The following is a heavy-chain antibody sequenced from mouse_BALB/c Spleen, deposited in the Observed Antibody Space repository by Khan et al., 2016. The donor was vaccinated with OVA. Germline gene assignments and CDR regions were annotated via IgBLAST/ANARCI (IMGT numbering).Heavy chain of an antibody. CDR1: GFTFSTYA. CDR3: AREAYRYDEYYFDY. Sequence: EVELVESGGDSVKPGGSLKLSCAVSGFTFSTYAMSWVRQTPEKRLEWVVSISSGGSTYYPDSVKGRFTTSRDNARNIVYLQMTSLRSEDMAMYYCAREAYRYDEYYFDYWGQGTTLTVSS. D-gene: IGHD2-14*01. CDR2: ISSGGST. V-gene: IGHV5-6-5*01. J-gene: IGHJ2*01.